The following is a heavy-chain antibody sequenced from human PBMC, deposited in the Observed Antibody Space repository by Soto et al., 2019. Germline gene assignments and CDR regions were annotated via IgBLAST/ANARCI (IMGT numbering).Heavy chain of an antibody. V-gene: IGHV3-53*01. CDR3: HGYGY. CDR1: GFTVSSSNY. Sequence: EVQLVESGGGLIQPGGALRLSCVVSGFTVSSSNYMSWVRQAPGKGLEWVSVIYPGGTTYYADSVKGRFTISRDNSKNTLYLQMNSLSAEDTAVYYCHGYGYWGQGTLVTVSS. CDR2: IYPGGTT. J-gene: IGHJ1*01. D-gene: IGHD5-12*01.